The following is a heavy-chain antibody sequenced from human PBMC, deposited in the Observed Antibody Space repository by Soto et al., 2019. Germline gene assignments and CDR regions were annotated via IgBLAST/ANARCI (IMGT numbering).Heavy chain of an antibody. Sequence: GGSLRLSCAASGFTFSSYGMHWVRQAPGKGLEWVAVIWYDGSNKYYADSVKGRFTISRDNSKNTLYLQMNSLRAEDTAVYYCARVTTTVTVHQNTNYFDYWGQGTPVTVSS. CDR1: GFTFSSYG. CDR3: ARVTTTVTVHQNTNYFDY. V-gene: IGHV3-33*01. D-gene: IGHD4-17*01. CDR2: IWYDGSNK. J-gene: IGHJ4*02.